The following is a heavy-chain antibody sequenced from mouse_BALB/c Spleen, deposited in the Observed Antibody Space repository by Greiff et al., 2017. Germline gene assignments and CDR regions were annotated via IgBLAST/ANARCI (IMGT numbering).Heavy chain of an antibody. D-gene: IGHD1-2*01. Sequence: QVQLKQPGAELVRPGASVKLSCKASGYTFTSYWINWVKQRPGQGLEWIGNIYPSDSYTNYNQKFKDKATLTVDKSSSTAYMQLSSPTSEDSAVYYCTAAIAGYWGQGTTLTVSS. V-gene: IGHV1-69*02. J-gene: IGHJ2*01. CDR1: GYTFTSYW. CDR3: TAAIAGY. CDR2: IYPSDSYT.